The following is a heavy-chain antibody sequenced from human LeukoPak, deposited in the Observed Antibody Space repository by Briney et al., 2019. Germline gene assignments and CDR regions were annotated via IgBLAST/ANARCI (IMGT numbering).Heavy chain of an antibody. V-gene: IGHV4-34*04. CDR3: ARAYYHLWRGYRGKYYYYYYGMDV. CDR1: GESFSGYY. J-gene: IGHJ6*02. D-gene: IGHD3-3*01. Sequence: SETLSLTCAVYGESFSGYYWSWISQPPGKGLEWMGEINHSGGATNNPSLKRRATISEDTSKNQTSLKLSSVTAADTAVYYCARAYYHLWRGYRGKYYYYYYGMDVWGQGTTVTVSS. CDR2: INHSGGA.